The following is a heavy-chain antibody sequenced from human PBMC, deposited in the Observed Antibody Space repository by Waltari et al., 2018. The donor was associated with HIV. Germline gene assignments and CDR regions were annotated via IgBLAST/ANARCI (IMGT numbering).Heavy chain of an antibody. Sequence: QVQLVVSGGGVVQSGGSLSLSCGASGFDVSGSGMHWVRQAPGKGLEWVAVMSYDGKTYYSDDVRGRFTMSRDTSRNTMFLQMDRLKVGDRGVYYCAKDLNVFYHGSGFDYWGPGSPVSVS. V-gene: IGHV3-30*18. CDR2: MSYDGKT. J-gene: IGHJ4*02. CDR3: AKDLNVFYHGSGFDY. CDR1: GFDVSGSG. D-gene: IGHD3-10*01.